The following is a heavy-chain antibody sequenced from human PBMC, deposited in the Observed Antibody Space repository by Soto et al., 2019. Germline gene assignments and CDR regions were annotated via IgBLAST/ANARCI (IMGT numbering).Heavy chain of an antibody. J-gene: IGHJ3*02. D-gene: IGHD3-10*01. CDR3: ARPTTMVRGVKLPDAFDI. Sequence: QLQLQESGPGLVKPSETLSLTCTVSGDSISSSSYYWGWIRQPPEKGLEWIGSTYYSGSTYYNPSLKSRVTISVDTSKNPFSLKLSSVTAADTAVYYCARPTTMVRGVKLPDAFDIWGQGTMVTVSS. CDR1: GDSISSSSYY. CDR2: TYYSGST. V-gene: IGHV4-39*01.